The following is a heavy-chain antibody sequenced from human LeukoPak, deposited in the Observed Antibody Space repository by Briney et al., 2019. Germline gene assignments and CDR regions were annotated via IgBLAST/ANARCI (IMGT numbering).Heavy chain of an antibody. CDR1: GFTFRSYD. D-gene: IGHD2-15*01. CDR2: VDTVGNA. V-gene: IGHV3-13*04. CDR3: ASSPHCNSGSCYSLSYFDY. J-gene: IGHJ4*02. Sequence: GGSLRLSCAASGFTFRSYDMHWVRQVTGKGLEWVSGVDTVGNAYYPASVKGRFTMSRENAKNSLYLQMNALRVGDTAVYYCASSPHCNSGSCYSLSYFDYWGQGTLVTVSS.